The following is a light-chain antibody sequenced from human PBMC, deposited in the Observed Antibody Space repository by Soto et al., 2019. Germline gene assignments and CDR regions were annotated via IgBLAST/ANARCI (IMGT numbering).Light chain of an antibody. CDR2: GAS. CDR3: QQYGSSPLT. J-gene: IGKJ4*01. Sequence: LRQAPGTRFVSRGQRVLLYCRSSQSIRSDYLAWYQQKPGQAPRLLIYGASRRAIGIPDRFSGSGSGTDFTLTISRLEPEDFAVYFCQQYGSSPLTFGGGTKVDIK. V-gene: IGKV3-20*01. CDR1: QSIRSDY.